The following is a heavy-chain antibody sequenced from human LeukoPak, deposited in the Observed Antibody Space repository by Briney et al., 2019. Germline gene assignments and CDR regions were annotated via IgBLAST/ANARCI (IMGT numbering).Heavy chain of an antibody. J-gene: IGHJ5*02. V-gene: IGHV3-23*01. D-gene: IGHD2-2*03. Sequence: GGSLRLSCAASGFSFSNAWMSWVRQAPGKGLEWVSSIRGSDGSTYYADSVKGRFAISRDNSKNTLYLQMNSLRAEDTAVYYCAKHGYCSSTSCYDWFDPWGQGTLVTVSS. CDR3: AKHGYCSSTSCYDWFDP. CDR2: IRGSDGST. CDR1: GFSFSNAW.